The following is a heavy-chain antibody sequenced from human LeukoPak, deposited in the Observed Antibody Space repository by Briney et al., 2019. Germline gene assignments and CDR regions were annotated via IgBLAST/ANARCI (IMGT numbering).Heavy chain of an antibody. J-gene: IGHJ5*02. CDR1: GGSISSSSYY. Sequence: SETLSLTCTVSGGSISSSSYYWGWIRQPPGKGLEWIGNIYYSGSTYYNPSLKSRVTISVDTSKNQFSLKLSSVTAADTAVYYCARVTDCSSTSCYVGDWFDPWGQGTLVTVSS. CDR3: ARVTDCSSTSCYVGDWFDP. V-gene: IGHV4-39*07. D-gene: IGHD2-2*01. CDR2: IYYSGST.